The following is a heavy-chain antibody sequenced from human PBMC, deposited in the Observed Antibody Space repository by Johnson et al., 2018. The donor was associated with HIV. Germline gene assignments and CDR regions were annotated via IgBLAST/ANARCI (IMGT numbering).Heavy chain of an antibody. J-gene: IGHJ3*02. V-gene: IGHV3-30*02. CDR3: AKTLGYDSSGYHDGFDI. D-gene: IGHD3-22*01. CDR2: IRYDGSNK. Sequence: QVQLVESGGGVVQPGGSLRLSCAASGFTFSSYVIHWVRQAPGKGLEWVAFIRYDGSNKSYADSVKGRFSTPRDNSKKTMYLQMNSLRPEDTAVYYCAKTLGYDSSGYHDGFDIWGQGTLVTVSS. CDR1: GFTFSSYV.